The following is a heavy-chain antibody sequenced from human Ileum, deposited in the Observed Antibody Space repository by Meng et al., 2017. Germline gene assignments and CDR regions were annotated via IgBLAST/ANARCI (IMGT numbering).Heavy chain of an antibody. CDR3: GKAPHY. CDR1: GDSLSSGTYY. CDR2: LYYSGNT. J-gene: IGHJ4*02. Sequence: SETLSLTCTVSGDSLSSGTYYWGWIRQPPGKGLEWIGSLYYSGNTYYNPSLRSRVTISIDTSKNQFSLKLNSVTAADTAVYYCGKAPHYWGQGTLVTGAS. V-gene: IGHV4-39*07.